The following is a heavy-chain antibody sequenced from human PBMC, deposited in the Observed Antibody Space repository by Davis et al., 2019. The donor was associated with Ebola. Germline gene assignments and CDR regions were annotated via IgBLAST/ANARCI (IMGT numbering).Heavy chain of an antibody. Sequence: GESLKISCAASGFTFSGSAMHWVRQASGKGLEWVGRIRSKANSYATAYAASVKGRFTISRDDSKNTAYLQMNSLKTEDTAVYYCTASGYGSGSRGDYWGQGTLVTVSS. D-gene: IGHD3-10*01. CDR1: GFTFSGSA. J-gene: IGHJ4*02. V-gene: IGHV3-73*01. CDR3: TASGYGSGSRGDY. CDR2: IRSKANSYAT.